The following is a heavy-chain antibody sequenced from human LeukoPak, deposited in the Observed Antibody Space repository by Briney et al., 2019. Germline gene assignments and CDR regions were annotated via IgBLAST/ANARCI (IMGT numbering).Heavy chain of an antibody. CDR1: GGSISSYY. CDR3: ARRPDYGDYWYFDL. D-gene: IGHD4-17*01. J-gene: IGHJ2*01. Sequence: FETLSLTCTVSGGSISSYYWSWIRQPPGKGLEWIGHIYYSGSTNYNPSLKSRVTISVDTSKDQFSLKLTSVTAADTAMYYCARRPDYGDYWYFDLWGRGTLVTVSS. V-gene: IGHV4-59*08. CDR2: IYYSGST.